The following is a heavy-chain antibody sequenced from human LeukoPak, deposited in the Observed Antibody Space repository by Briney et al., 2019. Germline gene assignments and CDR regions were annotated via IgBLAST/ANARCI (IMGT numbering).Heavy chain of an antibody. J-gene: IGHJ4*02. CDR3: ATFPHY. V-gene: IGHV3-64*01. CDR2: ISSKGGST. Sequence: GGSLILSCAAAGFTFSDYTMLWVRQAPGKGLEYVSTISSKGGSTYYANSVKGRFTISRDNSKNTLYLQMGSLRAEDMAVYYCATFPHYWGQGTLVTVSS. CDR1: GFTFSDYT.